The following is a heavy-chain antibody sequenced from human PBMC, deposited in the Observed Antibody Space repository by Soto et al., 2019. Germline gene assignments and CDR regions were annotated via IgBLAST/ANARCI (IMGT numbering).Heavy chain of an antibody. J-gene: IGHJ4*02. V-gene: IGHV3-15*01. CDR1: GLTLVNGW. Sequence: SRRRSCAASGLTLVNGWMSWVRKVTGKGLEWVGRIKSNTEGGTTDYAAPVKGRFTISRDDSKNTLYLQMNSLKTEDTAVYYCTIYAFWTGSLIPYWGQGTLVPVSS. D-gene: IGHD3-3*01. CDR2: IKSNTEGGTT. CDR3: TIYAFWTGSLIPY.